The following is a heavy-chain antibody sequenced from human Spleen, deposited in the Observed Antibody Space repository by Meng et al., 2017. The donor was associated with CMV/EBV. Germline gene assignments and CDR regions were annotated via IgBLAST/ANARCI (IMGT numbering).Heavy chain of an antibody. V-gene: IGHV3-13*01. J-gene: IGHJ6*02. CDR3: ARFGGTGSSGWLGYGMDV. CDR1: GFTFSSND. Sequence: GESLKISCAASGFTFSSNDMHWVRQTTGKGLEWVSAIGTAGDTYYPGSVKGRFIISRDNSKNTLYLQMNSLRAEDTAIYYCARFGGTGSSGWLGYGMDVWGQGTTVTVSS. D-gene: IGHD6-19*01. CDR2: IGTAGDT.